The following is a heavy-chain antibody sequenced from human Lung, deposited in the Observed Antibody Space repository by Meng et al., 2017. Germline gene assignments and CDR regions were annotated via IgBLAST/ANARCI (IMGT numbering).Heavy chain of an antibody. Sequence: ESGPGLEEPSGALALTCRGFWSSISISCYYLGWIRHPPRNGLDGIGSIDHSGFTYCTPSLKSLVAVSLDTCKSQFSLMLTSVTAADTAVYYWVRSSAWVRTGFDPWGQGTLVTVSS. V-gene: IGHV4-39*01. J-gene: IGHJ5*02. CDR2: IDHSGFT. CDR1: WSSISISCYY. CDR3: VRSSAWVRTGFDP. D-gene: IGHD6-19*01.